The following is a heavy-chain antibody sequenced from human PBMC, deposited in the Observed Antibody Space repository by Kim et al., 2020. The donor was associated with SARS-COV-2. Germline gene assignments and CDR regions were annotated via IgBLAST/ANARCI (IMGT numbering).Heavy chain of an antibody. D-gene: IGHD3-10*01. Sequence: GGSLRLSCAASGFTFSSYWMSWVRQAPGKGLEWVANIKQDGSEKYYVDSVKGRFTISRDNAKNSLYLQMNSLRAEDTAVYYCATSITMVRKTADCDAFDIWGQGTMVTVSS. CDR1: GFTFSSYW. J-gene: IGHJ3*02. V-gene: IGHV3-7*03. CDR2: IKQDGSEK. CDR3: ATSITMVRKTADCDAFDI.